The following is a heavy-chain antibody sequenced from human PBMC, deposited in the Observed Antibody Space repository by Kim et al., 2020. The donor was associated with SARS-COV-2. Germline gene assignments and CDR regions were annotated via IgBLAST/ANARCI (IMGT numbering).Heavy chain of an antibody. D-gene: IGHD2-21*01. CDR3: TTVHIPEANHRQASYYGMDV. J-gene: IGHJ6*02. V-gene: IGHV3-15*01. Sequence: RFTISRDDSKNTLYLQMNSLKTEDTAVYYCTTVHIPEANHRQASYYGMDVWGQGTTVTVSS.